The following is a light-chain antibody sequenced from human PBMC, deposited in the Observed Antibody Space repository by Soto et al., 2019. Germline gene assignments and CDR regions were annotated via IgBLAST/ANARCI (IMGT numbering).Light chain of an antibody. CDR3: QQLFDSPIT. Sequence: DIQLTQSPSFLSPSIGESVTITCRASQVISTSLAWYQVKPGKAPKLLIYAASTLESGVPSRFSATVSGPEFSLTSASLKPEDFATYYCQQLFDSPITFGRGTRLEIK. V-gene: IGKV1-9*01. CDR1: QVISTS. CDR2: AAS. J-gene: IGKJ5*01.